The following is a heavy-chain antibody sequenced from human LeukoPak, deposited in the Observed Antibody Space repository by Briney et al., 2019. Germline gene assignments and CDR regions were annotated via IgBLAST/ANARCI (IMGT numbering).Heavy chain of an antibody. CDR1: GYTFTSYG. D-gene: IGHD1-7*01. Sequence: GASVKVSCKASGYTFTSYGISWVRQAPGQGLEWMGWISAYNGNTNYAQKLQGRVTMTTDTSTSTAYMELRSLRSDDTAVYYCARGAYRWELPDAFDIWGQGTMVTVSS. V-gene: IGHV1-18*01. J-gene: IGHJ3*02. CDR2: ISAYNGNT. CDR3: ARGAYRWELPDAFDI.